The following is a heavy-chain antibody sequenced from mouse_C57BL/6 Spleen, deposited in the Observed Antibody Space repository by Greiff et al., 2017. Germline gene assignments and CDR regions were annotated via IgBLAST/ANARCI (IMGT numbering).Heavy chain of an antibody. CDR1: GFSLTSYG. CDR3: AKNEDDYDGFDY. V-gene: IGHV2-5*01. D-gene: IGHD2-4*01. CDR2: IWRGGST. J-gene: IGHJ2*01. Sequence: VKLMESGPGLVQPSQSLSITCTVSGFSLTSYGVHWVRQSPGKGLEWLGVIWRGGSTDYNAAFMSRLSITKDNSKSQVFFKMNSLQADDTDIYYCAKNEDDYDGFDYWGQGTTLTVSS.